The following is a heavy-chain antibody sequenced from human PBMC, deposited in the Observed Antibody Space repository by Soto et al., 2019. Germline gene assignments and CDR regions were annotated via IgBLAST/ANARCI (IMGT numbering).Heavy chain of an antibody. D-gene: IGHD5-12*01. CDR2: INHSGST. Sequence: TSETLSLTCAVYGGSFSGYYWSWIRQPPGKGLEWIGEINHSGSTNYNPSLKSRVTISVDTSKNQFSLKLSSVTAADTAVYYCARLRSGYSGYVLADYWGQGTLVTVSS. V-gene: IGHV4-34*01. CDR1: GGSFSGYY. CDR3: ARLRSGYSGYVLADY. J-gene: IGHJ4*02.